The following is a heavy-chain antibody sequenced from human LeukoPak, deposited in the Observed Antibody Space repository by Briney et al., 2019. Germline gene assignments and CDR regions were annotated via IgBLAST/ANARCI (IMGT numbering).Heavy chain of an antibody. D-gene: IGHD2-15*01. CDR2: INHSGST. CDR3: ATRSGWTFDY. CDR1: GGSISSSSYY. J-gene: IGHJ4*02. Sequence: SETLSLTCTVSGGSISSSSYYWSWIRQPPGKGLEWIGEINHSGSTNYNPSLKSRVTISVDTSKNQFSLKLSSVTAADTAVYYCATRSGWTFDYWGQGTLVTVSS. V-gene: IGHV4-39*07.